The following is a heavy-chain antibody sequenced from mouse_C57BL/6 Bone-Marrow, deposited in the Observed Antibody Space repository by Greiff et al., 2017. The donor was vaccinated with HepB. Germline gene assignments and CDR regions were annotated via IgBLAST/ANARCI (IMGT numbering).Heavy chain of an antibody. CDR1: GYTFTDYE. V-gene: IGHV1-15*01. CDR3: TRETYYST. D-gene: IGHD2-5*01. J-gene: IGHJ1*03. CDR2: IDPETGGT. Sequence: QVQLKQSGAELVRPGASVTLSCKASGYTFTDYEMHWVKQTPVHGLEWIGAIDPETGGTAYNQKFKGKAILTADKSSSTAYMELRSLTSEDSAVYYCTRETYYSTWGTGTTVTVSS.